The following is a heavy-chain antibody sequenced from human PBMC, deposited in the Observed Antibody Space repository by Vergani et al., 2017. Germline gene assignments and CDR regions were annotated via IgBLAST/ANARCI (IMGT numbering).Heavy chain of an antibody. D-gene: IGHD4-11*01. Sequence: QVQLQQWGGGLLKPSETLSLTCVVNGGSFTSYHWTWIRQSPGEGLEWVGDIDHTGRPDYNPSLKVRLTMSVDKSRTQFSLTLNSVTATDTAIYFCARVNTETNGHLYYYYYMDVWGQGTAVTVS. V-gene: IGHV4-34*01. J-gene: IGHJ6*03. CDR3: ARVNTETNGHLYYYYYMDV. CDR1: GGSFTSYH. CDR2: IDHTGRP.